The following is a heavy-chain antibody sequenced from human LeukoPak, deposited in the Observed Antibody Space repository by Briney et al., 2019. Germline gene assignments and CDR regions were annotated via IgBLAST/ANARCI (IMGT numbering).Heavy chain of an antibody. J-gene: IGHJ4*02. CDR2: ISSRSTFI. D-gene: IGHD5-12*01. CDR3: ANHRIVTTCYYFDY. CDR1: GFTFSSYS. V-gene: IGHV3-21*04. Sequence: GGSLRLSCTASGFTFSSYSMHWVRQAPGRGLEWVSSISSRSTFIYHADSMKGRFTISRDNAKNTLYLQMNSLRAEDTAVFYCANHRIVTTCYYFDYWGQGTLVTVSS.